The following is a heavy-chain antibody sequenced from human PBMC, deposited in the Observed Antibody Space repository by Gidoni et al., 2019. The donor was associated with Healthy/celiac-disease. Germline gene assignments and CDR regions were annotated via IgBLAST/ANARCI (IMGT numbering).Heavy chain of an antibody. CDR2: MNPNSGNT. J-gene: IGHJ4*02. CDR3: ARGVAAAGTRRFYYFDY. V-gene: IGHV1-8*01. Sequence: QVQLVQSGAEVKKPGVSVKVSCKASGYPFTSYDINWVRQATGQGLEWIGWMNPNSGNTGYAQKFQGRVTMTRNTSISTAYMELSSLRSEDTAVYYCARGVAAAGTRRFYYFDYCGQGTLVTVSS. CDR1: GYPFTSYD. D-gene: IGHD6-13*01.